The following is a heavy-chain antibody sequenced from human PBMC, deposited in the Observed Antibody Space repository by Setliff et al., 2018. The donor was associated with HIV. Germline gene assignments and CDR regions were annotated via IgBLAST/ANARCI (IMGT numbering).Heavy chain of an antibody. J-gene: IGHJ3*02. Sequence: GASVKVSCKASGYMFTDYYIHWVRQAPGQGLEWMGRISTSNGYTNYAQKLQGRVTVTTDTSTSTAYMELRGLRSDDTAVYYCARGGSYWGDAFDIWGQGTMVTVSS. CDR1: GYMFTDYY. CDR2: ISTSNGYT. D-gene: IGHD1-26*01. CDR3: ARGGSYWGDAFDI. V-gene: IGHV1-18*04.